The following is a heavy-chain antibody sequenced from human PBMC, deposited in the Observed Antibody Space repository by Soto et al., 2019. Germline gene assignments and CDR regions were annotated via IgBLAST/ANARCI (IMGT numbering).Heavy chain of an antibody. J-gene: IGHJ5*02. CDR2: IWYDGSNK. Sequence: QVQLVESGGGVVQPGRSLRLSCAASGFTFSSYGMHWVRQAPGKGLEWVAVIWYDGSNKYYADSVKGRFTISRDNSKNTLYLQMNSMRAEDTDVYYCARSPGDYVGWFDHWGQGTLVTVSS. CDR3: ARSPGDYVGWFDH. D-gene: IGHD4-17*01. V-gene: IGHV3-33*01. CDR1: GFTFSSYG.